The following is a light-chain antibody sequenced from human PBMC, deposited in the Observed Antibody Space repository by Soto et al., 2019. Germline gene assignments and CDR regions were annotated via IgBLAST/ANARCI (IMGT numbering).Light chain of an antibody. CDR3: QQYGSSGT. CDR2: GAS. Sequence: EIVLTQSPGTLSLSPGERATLSCRASQSVINNYLAWYQQKPGQAPRLLIYGASNSATGIPARFSDSGSWTDFTLTISRLEPEDFAVYYCQQYGSSGTVGQGTKLDIK. V-gene: IGKV3-20*01. CDR1: QSVINNY. J-gene: IGKJ1*01.